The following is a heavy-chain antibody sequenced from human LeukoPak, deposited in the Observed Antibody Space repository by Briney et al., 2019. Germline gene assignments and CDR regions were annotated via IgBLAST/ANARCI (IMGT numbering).Heavy chain of an antibody. Sequence: ESGPTLVKPTQTLTLTCTFSGFSLTTDRVLVGWVRQPPGKALEWLAFIYGDDDKRYSPSLKSRLTITKDTSKKQVVLTMTNMDPVDTATYYCAHRDGGNSLTPPFDPWGQGTLVTVSS. V-gene: IGHV2-5*02. CDR3: AHRDGGNSLTPPFDP. J-gene: IGHJ5*02. D-gene: IGHD4-23*01. CDR1: GFSLTTDRVL. CDR2: IYGDDDK.